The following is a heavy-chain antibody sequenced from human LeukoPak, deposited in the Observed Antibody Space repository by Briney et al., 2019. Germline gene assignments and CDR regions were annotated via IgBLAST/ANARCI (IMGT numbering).Heavy chain of an antibody. J-gene: IGHJ4*02. CDR3: AKQRPYSGYDYGYFDY. Sequence: GGSLRLSCSASGFTFSSYAMHWVRQAPGKGLEYVSAISSNGGSTYYADSVKGRFTISRDNSKNTLYLQMNSLRAEDTAVYYCAKQRPYSGYDYGYFDYWGQGTLVTVSS. CDR2: ISSNGGST. V-gene: IGHV3-64*04. CDR1: GFTFSSYA. D-gene: IGHD5-12*01.